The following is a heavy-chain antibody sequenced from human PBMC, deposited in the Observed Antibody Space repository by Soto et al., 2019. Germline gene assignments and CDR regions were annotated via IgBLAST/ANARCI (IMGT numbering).Heavy chain of an antibody. Sequence: QVQLVQSGAEVKKPGASVKVSCKASGYTFTSYGISWVRQAPGQGLEWMGWISAYNGNTNYAQKPQGRVTMTTDTSTSKAYMELRSLRSDDTAVYYCARERRGPYGIATAGICDYWGQGTLVTVSS. CDR3: ARERRGPYGIATAGICDY. CDR2: ISAYNGNT. D-gene: IGHD6-13*01. CDR1: GYTFTSYG. V-gene: IGHV1-18*01. J-gene: IGHJ4*02.